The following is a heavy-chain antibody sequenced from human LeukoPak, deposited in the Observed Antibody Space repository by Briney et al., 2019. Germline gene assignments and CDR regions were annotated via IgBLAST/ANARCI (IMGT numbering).Heavy chain of an antibody. CDR1: GYTFTSYD. D-gene: IGHD3-16*01. V-gene: IGHV1-8*01. CDR2: MNPNSSNT. CDR3: ARGVAYYDYVWGADPDAFDI. J-gene: IGHJ3*02. Sequence: GASVKVSCKASGYTFTSYDINWVRQATGQGLEWMGWMNPNSSNTGYAQKFQGRVTMTRNTSISTAYMELSSLRSEDTAVHYCARGVAYYDYVWGADPDAFDIWGQGTMVTVSS.